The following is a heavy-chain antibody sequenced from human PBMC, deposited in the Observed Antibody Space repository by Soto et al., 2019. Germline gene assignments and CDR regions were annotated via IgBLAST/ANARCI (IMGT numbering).Heavy chain of an antibody. Sequence: SETLSLTCSVSGDSISTVDYFWAWIRQPPGQALEYIGYSYKSATTYYNPSFESRVAISLDTSKSQFSLNVTSVTAADTAVYFCARGRYCLTGRCFPNWFDSWGQGTLVTVSS. CDR1: GDSISTVDYF. D-gene: IGHD2-15*01. V-gene: IGHV4-30-4*01. CDR2: SYKSATT. J-gene: IGHJ5*01. CDR3: ARGRYCLTGRCFPNWFDS.